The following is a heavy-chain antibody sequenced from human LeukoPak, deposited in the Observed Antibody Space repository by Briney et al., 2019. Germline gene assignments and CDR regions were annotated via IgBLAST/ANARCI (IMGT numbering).Heavy chain of an antibody. V-gene: IGHV3-21*01. J-gene: IGHJ3*02. Sequence: GGALRLSCAASGFTFSSFGMTWVRQAPGKGLEWVSSISCSSSYIYYADSVKGRFTISRDNAKNSVYLQMNSPRAEDTAVYYCARAMYGSGSYYDAFDIWGQGTMVTVSS. CDR2: ISCSSSYI. CDR1: GFTFSSFG. D-gene: IGHD3-10*01. CDR3: ARAMYGSGSYYDAFDI.